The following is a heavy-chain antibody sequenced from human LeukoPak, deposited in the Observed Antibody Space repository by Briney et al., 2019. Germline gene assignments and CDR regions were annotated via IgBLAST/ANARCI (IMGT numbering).Heavy chain of an antibody. D-gene: IGHD3-22*01. J-gene: IGHJ4*02. V-gene: IGHV1-2*06. CDR2: INPNSGGT. Sequence: GASVKVSCKXSGGTFSSYAISWVRQAPGQGLEWMGRINPNSGGTNYAQKFQGRVTMTRDTSISTAYMELSRLRSDDTAVYYCARGGDYYDSSGQDYWGQGTLVTVSS. CDR1: GGTFSSYA. CDR3: ARGGDYYDSSGQDY.